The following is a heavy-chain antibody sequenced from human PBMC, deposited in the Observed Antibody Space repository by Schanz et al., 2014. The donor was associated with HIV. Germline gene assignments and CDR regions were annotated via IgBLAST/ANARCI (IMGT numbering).Heavy chain of an antibody. CDR1: GFTFSGFA. V-gene: IGHV3-23*01. Sequence: QLLESGGGLVQPGGLLRLSCAASGFTFSGFAMSWVRQTPGKGLEWVSTISASGGSTYYADSVLARFTISRDNSKNTLFLQINGLRAEDTAVYYCARDTLGTVYCFDYWGQGTLITVSS. J-gene: IGHJ4*02. CDR3: ARDTLGTVYCFDY. CDR2: ISASGGST. D-gene: IGHD7-27*01.